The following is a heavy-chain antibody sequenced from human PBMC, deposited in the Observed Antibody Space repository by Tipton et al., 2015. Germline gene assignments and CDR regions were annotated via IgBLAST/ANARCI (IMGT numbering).Heavy chain of an antibody. V-gene: IGHV4-59*01. J-gene: IGHJ6*02. CDR2: IYSSATT. Sequence: TLSLTCTVSGGSISSYYWNWIRQSPGKGLEWIGYIYSSATTSYSSALRSRVTISVDTSKNQFSLNLRSVAAADTAVYYCARAMSRRHSSGYYYYGMDVWGQGTTITVSS. D-gene: IGHD3-22*01. CDR3: ARAMSRRHSSGYYYYGMDV. CDR1: GGSISSYY.